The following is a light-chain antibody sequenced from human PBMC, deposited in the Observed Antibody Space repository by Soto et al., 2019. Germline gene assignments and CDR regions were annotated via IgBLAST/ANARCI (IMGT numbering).Light chain of an antibody. V-gene: IGKV1-39*01. CDR2: AAS. J-gene: IGKJ1*01. CDR3: QQSFSTRRA. CDR1: QNINTY. Sequence: DVQMTQSPSSLSASVGDRVTITCGASQNINTYVNWYQQKPGKAPKLLIYAASSLKSGVPSRFSGSGSGTDFTLTVSRLQPEDFATYYCQQSFSTRRAFGQGTKVDIK.